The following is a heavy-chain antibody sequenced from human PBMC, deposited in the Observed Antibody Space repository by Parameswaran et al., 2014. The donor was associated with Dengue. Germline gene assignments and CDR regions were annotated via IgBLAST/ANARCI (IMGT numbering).Heavy chain of an antibody. CDR3: ARYGDYGMDV. J-gene: IGHJ6*02. Sequence: RWIRQPPGKGLEWIGYIYYSGSTYYNPSLKSRVTISVDTSKNQFSLKLSSVTAADTAVYYCARYGDYGMDVWGQGTTVTVSS. V-gene: IGHV4-30-4*01. D-gene: IGHD4-17*01. CDR2: IYYSGST.